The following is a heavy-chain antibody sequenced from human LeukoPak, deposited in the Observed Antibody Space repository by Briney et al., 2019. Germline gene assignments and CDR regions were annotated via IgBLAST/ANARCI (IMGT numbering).Heavy chain of an antibody. D-gene: IGHD3-3*01. CDR3: VKDDFCPECAFDV. CDR2: ISGDGGNT. Sequence: PGGSLRLSCAASGFKFEGYAMHWVRQRPGKGLEWVSLISGDGGNTCYADSVKGRFTISRDNSKNSLYLQMKSLRTEDTALYYCVKDDFCPECAFDVWGQGTMVTVSS. CDR1: GFKFEGYA. J-gene: IGHJ3*01. V-gene: IGHV3-43*02.